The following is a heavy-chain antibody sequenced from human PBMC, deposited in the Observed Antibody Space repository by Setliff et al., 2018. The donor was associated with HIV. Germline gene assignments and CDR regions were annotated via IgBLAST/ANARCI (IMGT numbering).Heavy chain of an antibody. V-gene: IGHV4-34*01. CDR1: GGSFSGYY. Sequence: SETLSLTCEVDGGSFSGYYWTWIRQPPGKGLQWIGAINQRGSTYYNPSLKSRVTISVDTSKNQFSLKLSSVTAADTAVYYCASPASGGSSGQYHYWGQGTLVTVSS. J-gene: IGHJ4*02. D-gene: IGHD6-19*01. CDR2: INQRGST. CDR3: ASPASGGSSGQYHY.